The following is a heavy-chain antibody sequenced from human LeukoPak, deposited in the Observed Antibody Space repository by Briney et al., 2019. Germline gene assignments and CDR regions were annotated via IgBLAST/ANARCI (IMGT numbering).Heavy chain of an antibody. V-gene: IGHV1-69*04. Sequence: ASVKVSCKASGYTFTSYAISWVRQAPGQGLEWMGRIIPILGIANYAQKFQGRVTITADKSTSTAYMELSSLRSDDTAVYYCAREGSYTVTTGFDCWGQGTLVTVSS. J-gene: IGHJ4*02. CDR1: GYTFTSYA. D-gene: IGHD4-11*01. CDR2: IIPILGIA. CDR3: AREGSYTVTTGFDC.